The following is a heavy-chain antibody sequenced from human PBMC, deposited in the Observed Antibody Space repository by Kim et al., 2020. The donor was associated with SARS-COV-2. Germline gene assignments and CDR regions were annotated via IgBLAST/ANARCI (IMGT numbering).Heavy chain of an antibody. V-gene: IGHV1-46*01. CDR3: VGEDKSGKIVTDSPDSTAFDY. CDR1: GYTFSTFF. CDR2: VNPSDGGT. D-gene: IGHD3-10*01. J-gene: IGHJ4*02. Sequence: ASVKVSCKASGYTFSTFFIHWVRQVPGQGFEWMGLVNPSDGGTAYAQEFQDRVTMTTDTSTSTGYMELSSLRSEDTAVYYCVGEDKSGKIVTDSPDSTAFDYWGQGTLVTVSS.